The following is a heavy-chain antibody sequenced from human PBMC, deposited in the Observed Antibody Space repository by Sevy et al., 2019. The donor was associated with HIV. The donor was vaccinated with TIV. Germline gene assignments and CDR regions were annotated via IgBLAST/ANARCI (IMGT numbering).Heavy chain of an antibody. Sequence: GGSLRLSCAASGFIFSSYVMTWVRQAPGKGLEWVSTISRSGGYTYYAESVKGRFNISRDNSNNILYLQMNSLRAEDTAVYYCEAITTAGRDYWGQGTLVTVSS. CDR1: GFIFSSYV. CDR3: EAITTAGRDY. D-gene: IGHD1-26*01. CDR2: ISRSGGYT. J-gene: IGHJ4*02. V-gene: IGHV3-23*01.